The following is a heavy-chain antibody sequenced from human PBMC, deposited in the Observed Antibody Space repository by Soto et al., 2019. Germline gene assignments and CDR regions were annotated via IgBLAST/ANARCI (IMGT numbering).Heavy chain of an antibody. CDR3: AKDSGVYSYGYSNY. J-gene: IGHJ4*02. D-gene: IGHD5-18*01. CDR1: GFTFSSYA. CDR2: ISVSGGST. V-gene: IGHV3-23*01. Sequence: GGSLRLSCAASGFTFSSYAISWVRQAPGKGLEWVSAISVSGGSTYYADSVKGRFTISRDNSKNTLYLQMNSLRAEDTAVYYCAKDSGVYSYGYSNYWGQGTLVIVSS.